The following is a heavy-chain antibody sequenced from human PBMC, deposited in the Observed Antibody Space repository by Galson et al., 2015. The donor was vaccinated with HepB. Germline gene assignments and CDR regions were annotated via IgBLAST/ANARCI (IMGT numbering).Heavy chain of an antibody. CDR1: GFTFSNYW. Sequence: SLRLSCAASGFTFSNYWMHWVRQAPGKGLVWVSHIHSDGSSTTYADSVKGRFTISRDNAKNTLYLQMNSLRAEDTAVYYCAKNDVASAYFDYWGQGTLVTVSS. D-gene: IGHD2-2*01. J-gene: IGHJ4*02. V-gene: IGHV3-74*01. CDR3: AKNDVASAYFDY. CDR2: IHSDGSST.